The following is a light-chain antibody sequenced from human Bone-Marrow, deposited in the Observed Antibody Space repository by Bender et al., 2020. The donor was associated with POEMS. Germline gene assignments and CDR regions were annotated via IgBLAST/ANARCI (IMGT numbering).Light chain of an antibody. V-gene: IGLV2-23*01. CDR3: CAYAGTSTSVV. J-gene: IGLJ2*01. Sequence: QSVLTQPRSVSGSPGQSVTISCTGTSSDVGSYNLVSWYQQHSGKAPKLMIYEGTTRPSGVSNRFSGSKSGNTASLTISGLQAEDEADYHCCAYAGTSTSVVFGGGTKLTVL. CDR1: SSDVGSYNL. CDR2: EGT.